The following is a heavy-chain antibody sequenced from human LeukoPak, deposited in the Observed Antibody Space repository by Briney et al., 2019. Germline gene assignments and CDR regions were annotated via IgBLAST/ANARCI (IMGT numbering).Heavy chain of an antibody. CDR3: ARDLLSGAPDYFDC. CDR1: GFSFISYD. J-gene: IGHJ4*02. CDR2: TSSDGSIK. V-gene: IGHV3-30*04. Sequence: GRSLRLSCAASGFSFISYDMHWVRQAPGKGLEWVAVTSSDGSIKIYTDSVKGRFTIPRDNSKNTLYLEMNSPRVDDTAVYFCARDLLSGAPDYFDCWGQGTLVTVSS. D-gene: IGHD1-14*01.